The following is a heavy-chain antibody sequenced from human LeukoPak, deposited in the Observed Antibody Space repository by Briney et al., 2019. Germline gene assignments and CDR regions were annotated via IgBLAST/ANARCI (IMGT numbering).Heavy chain of an antibody. D-gene: IGHD3-10*01. CDR2: ISGSGGST. V-gene: IGHV3-23*01. Sequence: GGSLRLSCAASGFTFSSYAMSWVRQAPGKGLEWVSAISGSGGSTYYADSVKGRFTISRDNSKNTLYLQMNSLRAEDTAVYYCAKAGYYGSGSLHVFDYWGQGTLVTVSS. CDR1: GFTFSSYA. J-gene: IGHJ4*02. CDR3: AKAGYYGSGSLHVFDY.